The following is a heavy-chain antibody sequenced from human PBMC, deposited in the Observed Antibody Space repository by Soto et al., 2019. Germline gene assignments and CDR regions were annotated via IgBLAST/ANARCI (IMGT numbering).Heavy chain of an antibody. CDR2: ISYDGSNK. D-gene: IGHD6-19*01. CDR1: GFTFSSDG. CDR3: AKDRGWLAERYYYGMDV. J-gene: IGHJ6*02. V-gene: IGHV3-30*18. Sequence: QVQLVESGGGVVQPGRSLRLSCAASGFTFSSDGMHWDRQAPGKGLEWVAVISYDGSNKYYADSVKGRFTISRDNSKNTLYVQMYSLRAEDTAVYYCAKDRGWLAERYYYGMDVWGQGTTVTVSS.